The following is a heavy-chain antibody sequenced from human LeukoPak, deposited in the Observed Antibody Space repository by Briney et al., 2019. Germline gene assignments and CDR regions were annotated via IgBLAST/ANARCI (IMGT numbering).Heavy chain of an antibody. Sequence: GGSLRLSCAASGFTFSSYSMNWVRQAPGKGLEWVSYISSSSSTIYYADSVKGRFTISRDNAKNSLYLQMNSLRAEDTAVYYCARDKCCSSTSCWSPRCWFDPWGQGTLVTVSS. CDR3: ARDKCCSSTSCWSPRCWFDP. D-gene: IGHD2-2*01. J-gene: IGHJ5*02. V-gene: IGHV3-48*01. CDR2: ISSSSSTI. CDR1: GFTFSSYS.